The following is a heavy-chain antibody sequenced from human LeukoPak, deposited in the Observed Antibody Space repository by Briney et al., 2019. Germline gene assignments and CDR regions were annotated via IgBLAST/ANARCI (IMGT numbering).Heavy chain of an antibody. V-gene: IGHV4-34*01. CDR3: ARGQDDYVWGSYRYLDY. D-gene: IGHD3-16*02. CDR2: INHSGST. Sequence: SSETLSLTCAVYGGSFSGYYWSWIRQPPGKGLEWIGEINHSGSTNYNPSLKSRVTISVDTSKNQFSLKLSSVTAADKAVYYCARGQDDYVWGSYRYLDYWGQGTLVTVSS. CDR1: GGSFSGYY. J-gene: IGHJ4*02.